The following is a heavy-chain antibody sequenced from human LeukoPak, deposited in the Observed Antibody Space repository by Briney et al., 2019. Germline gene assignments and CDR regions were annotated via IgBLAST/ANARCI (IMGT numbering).Heavy chain of an antibody. J-gene: IGHJ4*02. CDR3: ANIALVGATSGGRGPADY. V-gene: IGHV3-66*02. D-gene: IGHD1-26*01. CDR2: IYSGGST. CDR1: GFTVSTNY. Sequence: GGSLRLSCAASGFTVSTNYMSWVRQTPGMGLEWVSVIYSGGSTFYADSVKGRFTISRDNSKNTLYLQMNSLRAEDTAVYYCANIALVGATSGGRGPADYWGQGTLVTVSS.